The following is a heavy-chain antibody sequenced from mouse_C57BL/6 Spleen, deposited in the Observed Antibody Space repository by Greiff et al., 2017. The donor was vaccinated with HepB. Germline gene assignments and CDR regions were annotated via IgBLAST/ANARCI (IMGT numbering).Heavy chain of an antibody. CDR1: GYTFTSYW. V-gene: IGHV1-55*01. J-gene: IGHJ2*01. D-gene: IGHD2-1*01. CDR3: ARSYGNPYYFDY. Sequence: QVQLQQPGAELVKPGASVKMSCKASGYTFTSYWITWVKQRPGQGLEWIGDIYPGSGSTNYNEKFKSKATLTVDTSSSTAYMQLSSLTSEDSAVYYCARSYGNPYYFDYWGQGTTLTVSS. CDR2: IYPGSGST.